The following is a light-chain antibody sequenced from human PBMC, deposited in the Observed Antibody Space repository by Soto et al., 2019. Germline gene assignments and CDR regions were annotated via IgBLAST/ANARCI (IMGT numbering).Light chain of an antibody. CDR2: EVS. CDR1: SSDVGSYIL. Sequence: SALTQPASVSGSPGQSVTISCTGTSSDVGSYILVSWYQQHPGKAPKLMIYEVSRRPSGVSDRFSGSKSGNTASLTISGLQAEDEADYYCCSYAGSSARYVFGTGTKVTVL. V-gene: IGLV2-23*02. J-gene: IGLJ1*01. CDR3: CSYAGSSARYV.